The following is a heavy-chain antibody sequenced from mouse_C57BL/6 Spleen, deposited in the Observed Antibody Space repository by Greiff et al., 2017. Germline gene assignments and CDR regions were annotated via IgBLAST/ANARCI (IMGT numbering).Heavy chain of an antibody. Sequence: QVQLQQPGAELVKPGASVKMSCKASGYTFTSYWITWVKQRPGQGLEWIGDIYPGSGSTNYNEKFKSKATLTVDTSSSTAYMQLSSLTSEDSAVYDCARGDYYGSSLYYFDYWGQGTTLTVSS. CDR2: IYPGSGST. D-gene: IGHD1-1*01. CDR3: ARGDYYGSSLYYFDY. CDR1: GYTFTSYW. V-gene: IGHV1-55*01. J-gene: IGHJ2*01.